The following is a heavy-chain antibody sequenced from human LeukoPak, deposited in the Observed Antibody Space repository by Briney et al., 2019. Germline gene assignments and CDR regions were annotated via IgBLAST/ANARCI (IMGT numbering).Heavy chain of an antibody. CDR2: IRSQTAGGTT. CDR1: GFTFSTYA. V-gene: IGHV3-15*07. J-gene: IGHJ1*01. Sequence: PGGSLRLSCAASGFTFSTYAMNWVRQAPGKGLEWVGRIRSQTAGGTTDFAAPVKGRFGISRDDSKNSLYLQMNSLTSEDTAVYYCAHGSAQYYEYWGQGTLVTVSS. CDR3: AHGSAQYYEY. D-gene: IGHD2-15*01.